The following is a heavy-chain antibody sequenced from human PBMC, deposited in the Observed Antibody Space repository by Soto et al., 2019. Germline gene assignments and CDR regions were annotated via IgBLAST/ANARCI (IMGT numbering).Heavy chain of an antibody. CDR1: GFTFNNYA. D-gene: IGHD3-3*01. J-gene: IGHJ6*02. CDR2: ISGSGGST. V-gene: IGHV3-23*01. Sequence: EVQLLESGGGLVQPGGSLRLSCAASGFTFNNYAMSWVRQAPGKGLECVSTISGSGGSTYYADSVKGRFTISRDNSKNTLYLQMNSLGAEDSAVYYCAKDAEDFWSGYYTGGMDVWGQGTTVTVSS. CDR3: AKDAEDFWSGYYTGGMDV.